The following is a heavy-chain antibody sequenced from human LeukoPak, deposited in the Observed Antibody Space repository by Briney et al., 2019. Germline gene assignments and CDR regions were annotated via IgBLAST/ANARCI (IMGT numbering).Heavy chain of an antibody. D-gene: IGHD5-24*01. Sequence: GGSLRLSCAASGFTFSSYAMSWVRQAPGKGLEWVSAISGSGGSTYYADSVKGRVTISRDNSKNTLYLQMNSLRAEDTAVYYCAKDLGIEGLEMATIGGAFDIWGQGTMVTVSS. V-gene: IGHV3-23*01. J-gene: IGHJ3*02. CDR1: GFTFSSYA. CDR2: ISGSGGST. CDR3: AKDLGIEGLEMATIGGAFDI.